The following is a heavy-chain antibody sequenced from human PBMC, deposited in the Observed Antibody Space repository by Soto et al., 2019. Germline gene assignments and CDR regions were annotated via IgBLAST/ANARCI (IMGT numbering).Heavy chain of an antibody. CDR2: IYYSGST. CDR1: GGSISSYY. V-gene: IGHV4-59*08. Sequence: SETLSLTCTVSGGSISSYYWSWIRQPPGKGLEWIGYIYYSGSTNYNPSLKSRVTISVDTSKNQFSLKLSSVTAADTAVYYCSRRRYSSGWYSDYYYYYMDVWGKGTTVTVSS. CDR3: SRRRYSSGWYSDYYYYYMDV. J-gene: IGHJ6*03. D-gene: IGHD6-19*01.